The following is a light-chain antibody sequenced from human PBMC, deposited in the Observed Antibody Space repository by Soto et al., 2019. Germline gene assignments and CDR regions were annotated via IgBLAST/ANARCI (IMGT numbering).Light chain of an antibody. J-gene: IGKJ4*01. Sequence: EIVMTQSPATLSVSPGERATLSCRAGQTVSNNVAWYQVKPGQAPRLLIYGVSTRAYGIPDRFTGSASGTNFTLTISSLQSDDLAVYYCQQYHVWLTFGGGTKVEIK. CDR2: GVS. CDR3: QQYHVWLT. CDR1: QTVSNN. V-gene: IGKV3-15*01.